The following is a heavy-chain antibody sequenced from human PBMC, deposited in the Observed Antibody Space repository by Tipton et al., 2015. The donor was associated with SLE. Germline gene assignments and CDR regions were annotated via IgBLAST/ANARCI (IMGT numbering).Heavy chain of an antibody. CDR3: AKPCIAAAAEDAFDI. CDR1: GFTFDDYT. CDR2: ISWDGGST. J-gene: IGHJ3*02. D-gene: IGHD6-13*01. Sequence: SLRLSCAASGFTFDDYTMHWVRQAPGKGLEWVSLISWDGGSTYYADSVKGRFTISRDNSKNSLYLQMNSLRAEDTAVYYCAKPCIAAAAEDAFDIWGQGTMVTVSS. V-gene: IGHV3-43*01.